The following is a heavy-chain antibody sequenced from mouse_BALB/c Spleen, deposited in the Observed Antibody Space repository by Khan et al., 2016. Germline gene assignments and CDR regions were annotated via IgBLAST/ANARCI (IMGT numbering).Heavy chain of an antibody. V-gene: IGHV3-2*02. Sequence: EVQLQESGPGLVKPSQSLSLTYTVTGYSITSDYAWNWIRQFPGNKLEWMGYISYSGSTSYNPSLKSRISITRDTSKNQFFLQLNSVTTEDTATYYCARYDYGSSYWYLDVWGAGTTVTVSS. CDR1: GYSITSDYA. CDR3: ARYDYGSSYWYLDV. CDR2: ISYSGST. D-gene: IGHD1-1*01. J-gene: IGHJ1*01.